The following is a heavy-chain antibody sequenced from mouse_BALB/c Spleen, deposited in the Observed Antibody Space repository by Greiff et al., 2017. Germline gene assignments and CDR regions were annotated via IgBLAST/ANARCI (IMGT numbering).Heavy chain of an antibody. J-gene: IGHJ1*01. CDR2: IWGGGST. CDR3: AKNDYGSSYEGYFDV. D-gene: IGHD1-1*01. CDR1: GFSLTDYD. Sequence: VQLVESGPGLVAPSQSLSITCTVSGFSLTDYDVSWIRQPPGKGLEWLGVIWGGGSTYYNSALKSRLSISKDNSKSQVFLKMNSLQTDDTAMYYCAKNDYGSSYEGYFDVWGAGTTVTVSS. V-gene: IGHV2-6-5*01.